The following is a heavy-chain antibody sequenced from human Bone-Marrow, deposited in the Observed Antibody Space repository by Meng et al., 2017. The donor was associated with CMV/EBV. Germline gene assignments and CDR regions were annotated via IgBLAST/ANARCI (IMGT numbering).Heavy chain of an antibody. V-gene: IGHV4-34*01. CDR2: IDHNGRT. CDR3: ARTTKESRRRGAFDI. J-gene: IGHJ3*02. Sequence: ESLKISCAVYGESFSGYYWTWVRQPPGKGLEWIGEIDHNGRTNCNSSLKRRVAISVVTSKNQFSLRLNSVTAADTAVYYCARTTKESRRRGAFDIWGQGTMVTVSS. D-gene: IGHD1-14*01. CDR1: GESFSGYY.